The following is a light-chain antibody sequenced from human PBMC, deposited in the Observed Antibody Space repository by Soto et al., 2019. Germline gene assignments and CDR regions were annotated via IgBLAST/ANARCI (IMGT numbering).Light chain of an antibody. V-gene: IGKV3-20*01. Sequence: ETVLTQSPGTLSLSPGERATLSCRASQTVVSSYFAWYQQKPGQAPRLLIYGASNRATGIPDRFSGSGSGTDFTLTISRLEPEDFAVYYCQQHGSPPWTVGPGTRVEI. CDR1: QTVVSSY. J-gene: IGKJ1*01. CDR3: QQHGSPPWT. CDR2: GAS.